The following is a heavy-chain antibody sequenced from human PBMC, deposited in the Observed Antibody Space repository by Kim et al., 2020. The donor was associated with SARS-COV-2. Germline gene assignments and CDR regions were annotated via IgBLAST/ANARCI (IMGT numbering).Heavy chain of an antibody. D-gene: IGHD1-1*01. J-gene: IGHJ6*02. CDR2: ISQMLGIA. Sequence: SVKVSCKASGGTFSSYTIIWVRQAPGQGLEWMGGISQMLGIANYAQKFQGRVTITADESTSTAYMELSSLRSEDTAVYYCARAGVQEGYYYYGMDVWGQGTTVTVSS. CDR1: GGTFSSYT. CDR3: ARAGVQEGYYYYGMDV. V-gene: IGHV1-69*10.